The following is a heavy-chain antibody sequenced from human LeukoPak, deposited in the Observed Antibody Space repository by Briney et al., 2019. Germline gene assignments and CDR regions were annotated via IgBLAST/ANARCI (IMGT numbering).Heavy chain of an antibody. Sequence: GASVKVSCKASGYTFTGYYMHWVRQAPGQGLEWMGWNNPNSGGTNYAQKFQGWVTMTRDTSISTAYMELSRLRSDDTAVYYCARLSSGGLEEGGPDYWGQGTLVTVSS. J-gene: IGHJ4*02. CDR3: ARLSSGGLEEGGPDY. CDR1: GYTFTGYY. CDR2: NNPNSGGT. V-gene: IGHV1-2*04. D-gene: IGHD1-1*01.